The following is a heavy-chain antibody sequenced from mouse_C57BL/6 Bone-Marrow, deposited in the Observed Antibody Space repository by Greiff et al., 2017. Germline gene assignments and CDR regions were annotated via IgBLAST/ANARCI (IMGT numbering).Heavy chain of an antibody. CDR1: GFTFSSYA. CDR3: TRDVTRSYWYFDV. V-gene: IGHV5-9-1*02. J-gene: IGHJ1*03. CDR2: VSSGGDYI. Sequence: EVKLVESGEGLVKPGGSLKLSCAASGFTFSSYAMSWVRQTPEKRLEWVAYVSSGGDYIYYADTVKGRFTFSRDNARNTLYLQMSSLKSEDTAMYYCTRDVTRSYWYFDVWGTGTTVTVSS.